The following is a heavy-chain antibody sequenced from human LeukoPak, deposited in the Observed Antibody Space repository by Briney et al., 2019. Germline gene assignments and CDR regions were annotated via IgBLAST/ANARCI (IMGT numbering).Heavy chain of an antibody. CDR1: GFTFDDYI. J-gene: IGHJ3*02. CDR2: ISWDGDTT. CDR3: AAQTGTDDAFDI. D-gene: IGHD1-1*01. V-gene: IGHV3-43*01. Sequence: GGSLRLSCAASGFTFDDYIMHWVRQAPGQGLEWVSLISWDGDTTYYADSVKGRFTISRDNAKNSLYLQMNSLRAEDMALYYCAAQTGTDDAFDIWGQGTMVTVSS.